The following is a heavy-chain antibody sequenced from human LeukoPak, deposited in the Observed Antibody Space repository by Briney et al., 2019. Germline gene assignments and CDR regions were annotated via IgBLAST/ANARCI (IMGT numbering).Heavy chain of an antibody. CDR1: GGSISSYY. D-gene: IGHD3-10*01. Sequence: SETLSLTCTVSGGSISSYYWSWIRQPAGKGLEWIGRIYTSGSTNYNPSLKSRVTISVDTSKNQFSLKLSSVTAADTAVYYCARDFQLLWFGEGEFDPWGQGTLVTVSS. CDR3: ARDFQLLWFGEGEFDP. J-gene: IGHJ5*02. V-gene: IGHV4-4*07. CDR2: IYTSGST.